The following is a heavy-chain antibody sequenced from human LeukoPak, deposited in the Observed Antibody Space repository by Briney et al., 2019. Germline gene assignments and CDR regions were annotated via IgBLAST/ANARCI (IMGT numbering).Heavy chain of an antibody. V-gene: IGHV1-69*13. J-gene: IGHJ3*02. Sequence: SVKVSCKASGGTFSSYAISWVRQAPGQGLEWMGGIIPIFGTANYAQKFQGRVTITADESTSTAYMELSSLRSEDTAVYYCASVPRVENNAFDIWGQGTMVTVSS. CDR2: IIPIFGTA. D-gene: IGHD1/OR15-1a*01. CDR3: ASVPRVENNAFDI. CDR1: GGTFSSYA.